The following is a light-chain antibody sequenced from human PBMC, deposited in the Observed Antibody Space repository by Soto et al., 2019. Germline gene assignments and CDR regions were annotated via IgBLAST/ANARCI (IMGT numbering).Light chain of an antibody. CDR3: QQSFSFPPT. Sequence: DIQMTQSPSSLSASVGDRVTITCRASRNVNNFLNWYQQRPGKAPDLLIYGASRLQIGVPSRFTGSGSETDFTLTLSSLQPEDFATYSCQQSFSFPPTFGQGTRLEIK. CDR2: GAS. CDR1: RNVNNF. J-gene: IGKJ5*01. V-gene: IGKV1-39*01.